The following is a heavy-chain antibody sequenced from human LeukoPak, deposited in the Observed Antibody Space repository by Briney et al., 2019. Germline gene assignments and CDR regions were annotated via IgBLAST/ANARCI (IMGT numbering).Heavy chain of an antibody. CDR3: ARGRWYYDSSGYYPFYYFDY. J-gene: IGHJ4*02. V-gene: IGHV4-34*01. CDR1: GGSFSGYY. D-gene: IGHD3-22*01. Sequence: SETLSLTCAVYGGSFSGYYWSWIRQPPGKGLEWIGEINHSGSTNYNPSLKSRVTISVDTSKNQFSLKLSSVTAADTAVYYCARGRWYYDSSGYYPFYYFDYWGLGTLVTVSS. CDR2: INHSGST.